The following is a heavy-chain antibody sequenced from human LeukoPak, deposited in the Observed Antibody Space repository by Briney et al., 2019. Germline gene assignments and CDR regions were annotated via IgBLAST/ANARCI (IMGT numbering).Heavy chain of an antibody. Sequence: GASVKVSCKACGGTVSSYAISGVRQAPGQGLEWMGGLIPIFGTANYAQKFQGRVTITADESTSTAYMELSSLRSEDTAVYYCARDRMVRGVILYGMDVWGKGTTVTVSS. J-gene: IGHJ6*04. D-gene: IGHD3-10*01. CDR2: LIPIFGTA. V-gene: IGHV1-69*13. CDR3: ARDRMVRGVILYGMDV. CDR1: GGTVSSYA.